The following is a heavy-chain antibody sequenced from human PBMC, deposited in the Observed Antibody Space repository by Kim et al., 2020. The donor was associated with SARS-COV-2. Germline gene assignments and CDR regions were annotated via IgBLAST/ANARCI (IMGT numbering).Heavy chain of an antibody. CDR3: ARGGRFGELIHPGYGMDV. D-gene: IGHD3-10*01. Sequence: ASVKVSCKASGYTFTSYGISWVRQAPGQGLEWMGWISAYNGNTNYAQKLQGRVTMTTDTSTSTAYMELRSLRSDDTAVYYCARGGRFGELIHPGYGMDVWGQGTTVTVSS. CDR2: ISAYNGNT. CDR1: GYTFTSYG. J-gene: IGHJ6*02. V-gene: IGHV1-18*01.